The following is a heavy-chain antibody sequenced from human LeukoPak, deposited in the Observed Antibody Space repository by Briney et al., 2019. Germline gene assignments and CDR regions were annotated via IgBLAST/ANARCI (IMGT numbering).Heavy chain of an antibody. CDR3: ARAAMIMFGASDY. CDR2: ISYDGSNK. D-gene: IGHD3-16*01. Sequence: PGGCLRLSCAASGFTFSSYGMHWVRQAPGKRLEWVAVISYDGSNKYYADSVKGRFTISRDNSKNTLYLQMSSLRADDSAVYFCARAAMIMFGASDYWGQGTLVTVSS. V-gene: IGHV3-30*03. CDR1: GFTFSSYG. J-gene: IGHJ4*02.